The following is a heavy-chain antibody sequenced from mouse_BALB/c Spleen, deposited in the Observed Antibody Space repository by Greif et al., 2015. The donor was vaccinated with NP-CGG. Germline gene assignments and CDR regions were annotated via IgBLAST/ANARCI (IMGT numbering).Heavy chain of an antibody. CDR1: GYTFTSYW. V-gene: IGHV1-87*01. CDR2: IYPGDGDT. J-gene: IGHJ4*01. Sequence: QVQLQQSGAELARPGASVKLFCKASGYTFTSYWMQWVKQRPGQGLEWIGAIYPGDGDTRYTQKFKGKATLTADKSSSTAYMQLSSLASEDSAVYYCAISPYYYGSSSYAMDYWGQGTSVTVSS. CDR3: AISPYYYGSSSYAMDY. D-gene: IGHD1-1*01.